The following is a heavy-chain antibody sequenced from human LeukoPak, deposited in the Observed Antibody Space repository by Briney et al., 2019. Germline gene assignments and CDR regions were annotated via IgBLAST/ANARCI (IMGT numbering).Heavy chain of an antibody. D-gene: IGHD2-15*01. Sequence: GGSLRLSCAASGFTFSSYWMSWVRQAPGKGLEWVANIKQDGSEKYYVDSVKGRFTISRDNARNSLYLQMNSLRAEDTAVYYCARTSGSDAFDIWGQGTMVTVSS. CDR2: IKQDGSEK. CDR1: GFTFSSYW. CDR3: ARTSGSDAFDI. V-gene: IGHV3-7*01. J-gene: IGHJ3*02.